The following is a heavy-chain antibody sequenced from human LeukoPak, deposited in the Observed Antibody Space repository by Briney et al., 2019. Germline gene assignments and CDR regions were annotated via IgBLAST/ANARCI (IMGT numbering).Heavy chain of an antibody. V-gene: IGHV1-2*02. Sequence: GALVKVSCKASGYTSTGYYMHWVRQAPGQGLEWMGWINPNSGGTNYAQKFQGRVTMTRDTSISTAYMELSRLRSDDTAVYYCASPSIAASVYYYYYMDVWGKGTTVTVSS. CDR3: ASPSIAASVYYYYYMDV. CDR2: INPNSGGT. J-gene: IGHJ6*03. D-gene: IGHD6-6*01. CDR1: GYTSTGYY.